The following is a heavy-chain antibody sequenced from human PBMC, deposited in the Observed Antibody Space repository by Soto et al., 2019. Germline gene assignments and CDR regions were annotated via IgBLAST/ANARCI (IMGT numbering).Heavy chain of an antibody. D-gene: IGHD3-3*01. Sequence: SGPTLVNPTQTLTLTCTFSGFSLSTSGVGVGWIRQPPGKALEWLALIYWDDDKRYSPSLKSRLTITKDTSKNQVVLTMTNMDPVDTATYYCAHIKGRKWERVTRSQIYDFWGHVTLVTVSP. CDR2: IYWDDDK. J-gene: IGHJ4*01. CDR3: AHIKGRKWERVTRSQIYDF. CDR1: GFSLSTSGVG. V-gene: IGHV2-5*02.